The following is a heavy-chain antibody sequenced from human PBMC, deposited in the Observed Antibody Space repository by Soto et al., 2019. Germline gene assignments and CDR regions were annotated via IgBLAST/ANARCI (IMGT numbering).Heavy chain of an antibody. V-gene: IGHV3-21*01. CDR2: ISSSGYI. CDR1: GFNFNSYT. CDR3: ARDCSGGSCYPGMDV. D-gene: IGHD2-15*01. Sequence: GGSLRLSCAASGFNFNSYTINWVRQAPGKRLEWLSSISSSGYIFSTDSVRGRFTISRDNAKNSVYLQINSLRAEDTAVYFCARDCSGGSCYPGMDVWGQGPTVTVSS. J-gene: IGHJ6*02.